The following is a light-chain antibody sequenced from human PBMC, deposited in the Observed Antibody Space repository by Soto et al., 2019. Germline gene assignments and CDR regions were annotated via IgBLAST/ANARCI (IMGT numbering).Light chain of an antibody. J-gene: IGKJ1*01. CDR2: GVS. CDR1: QSLSSSY. CDR3: HQYGSSPRT. Sequence: EIVLTQSPGTLSLSPGERATLSCRASQSLSSSYLAWYQQKPGQAPRLLVYGVSNRATGIPDRFSGSGSGTDFTLTISRLGPEDFAVYYCHQYGSSPRTFGQGTKVEIK. V-gene: IGKV3-20*01.